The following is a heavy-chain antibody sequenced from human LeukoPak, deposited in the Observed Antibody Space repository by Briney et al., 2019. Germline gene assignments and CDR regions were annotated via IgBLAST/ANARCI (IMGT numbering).Heavy chain of an antibody. CDR2: IKQDGSEK. Sequence: PGGSLRLSCAASGFTFSSYWMSWVRQAPGKGLEWVSNIKQDGSEKYYVDSVKGRFTISRDNAKNSLYLQMNSLRAEDTAVYYCARDATTGYSSGWYDYWGQGTLVTVSS. D-gene: IGHD6-19*01. CDR1: GFTFSSYW. V-gene: IGHV3-7*01. CDR3: ARDATTGYSSGWYDY. J-gene: IGHJ4*02.